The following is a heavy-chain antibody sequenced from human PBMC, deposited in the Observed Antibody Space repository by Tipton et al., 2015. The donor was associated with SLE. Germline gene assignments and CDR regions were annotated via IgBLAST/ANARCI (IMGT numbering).Heavy chain of an antibody. J-gene: IGHJ4*02. Sequence: TLSLTCTVSGGSISSGDYYWSWIRQHPGKGLEYIGFIYYSGSTYYNPSLKNRVTISLDTSKNQFSLKLSSATAADTAMYYCARHWGLSEPVDYWGQGTLVTVSS. CDR2: IYYSGST. D-gene: IGHD3-16*01. CDR1: GGSISSGDYY. V-gene: IGHV4-31*03. CDR3: ARHWGLSEPVDY.